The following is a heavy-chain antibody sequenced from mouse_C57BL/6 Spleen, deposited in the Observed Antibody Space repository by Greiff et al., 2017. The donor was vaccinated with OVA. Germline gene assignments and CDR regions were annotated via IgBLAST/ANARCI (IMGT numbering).Heavy chain of an antibody. J-gene: IGHJ1*03. V-gene: IGHV1-22*01. Sequence: VQLKQSGPELVKPGASVKMSCKASGYTFTDYNMHWVKQSHGKSLEWIGYINPNNGGTSYNQKFKGKATLTVNKSSSTAYMELRSLTSEDSAVYYCASGVDHWYFDVWGTGTTVTVSS. CDR3: ASGVDHWYFDV. D-gene: IGHD1-1*01. CDR2: INPNNGGT. CDR1: GYTFTDYN.